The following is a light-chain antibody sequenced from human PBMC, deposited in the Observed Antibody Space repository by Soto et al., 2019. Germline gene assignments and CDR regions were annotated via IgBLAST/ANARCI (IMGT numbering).Light chain of an antibody. CDR3: QQYGSSII. Sequence: EIVLTQSPGTLFLSPGEKATLSCRASQSVSNNYLAWYQQKPGQAPRLLIYDASNRATGIPDRFSGSGSGTDFTLTISRLEPEDFAVYYCQQYGSSIIFGQGTRLEIK. J-gene: IGKJ5*01. CDR2: DAS. V-gene: IGKV3-20*01. CDR1: QSVSNNY.